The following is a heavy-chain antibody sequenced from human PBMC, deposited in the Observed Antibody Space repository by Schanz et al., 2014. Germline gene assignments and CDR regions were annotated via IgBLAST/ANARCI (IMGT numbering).Heavy chain of an antibody. Sequence: QVQLVQSGAEVKKPGASVKVSCKASNYIFTKYYIHCVRQAPGQGLEWMGWISGYNGDTNYAPKFQDRVTMTTDTSTGITSLELRNLKSDDTAVYYCARDRVSFVRGPLGVDWGQGTQVIVSS. CDR2: ISGYNGDT. CDR3: ARDRVSFVRGPLGVD. D-gene: IGHD3-10*01. CDR1: NYIFTKYY. V-gene: IGHV1-18*04. J-gene: IGHJ4*02.